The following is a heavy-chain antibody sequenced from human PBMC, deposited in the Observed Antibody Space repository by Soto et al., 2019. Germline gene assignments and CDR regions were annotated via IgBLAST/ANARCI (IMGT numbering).Heavy chain of an antibody. J-gene: IGHJ3*02. Sequence: SETLSLTCTVSGGSISSYYWSWIRQPPGKGLEWIGYIYYSGSTNYNPSLKSRVTISVDTSKNQFSLKLSSVTAADTAVYYCARVRGDIFLYSGYELLAFDISGQGTIVTVFS. CDR3: ARVRGDIFLYSGYELLAFDI. CDR1: GGSISSYY. CDR2: IYYSGST. D-gene: IGHD5-12*01. V-gene: IGHV4-59*01.